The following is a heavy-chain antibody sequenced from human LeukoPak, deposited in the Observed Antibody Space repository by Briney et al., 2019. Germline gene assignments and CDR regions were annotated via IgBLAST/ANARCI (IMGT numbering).Heavy chain of an antibody. CDR2: INPNSGDT. V-gene: IGHV1-2*02. CDR1: GGTFSSYA. CDR3: ARTGTTASTWYYYYMDV. Sequence: ASVKVSCKASGGTFSSYAISWVRQAPGQGLEWMGGINPNSGDTNYAQKFQGRVTMTRDTSISTAYMELSRLRSDDTAVYYCARTGTTASTWYYYYMDVWGKGTTVTVSS. J-gene: IGHJ6*03. D-gene: IGHD1-7*01.